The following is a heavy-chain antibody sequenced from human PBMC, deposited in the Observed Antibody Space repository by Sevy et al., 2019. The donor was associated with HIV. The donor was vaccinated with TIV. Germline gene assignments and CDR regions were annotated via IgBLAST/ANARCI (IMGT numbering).Heavy chain of an antibody. V-gene: IGHV1-24*01. CDR2: LDPGNGEI. CDR1: GYSPSKLS. Sequence: ASVKVSCKVFGYSPSKLSMHWVRQAPGKGLEWMGSLDPGNGEITYAQTLQGRVTMTEDTSTDTAYMELSGLTSEDTATYYCATVGLGYYSGSSYYQGDWFDPWGQGTLVTVSS. J-gene: IGHJ5*02. D-gene: IGHD2-15*01. CDR3: ATVGLGYYSGSSYYQGDWFDP.